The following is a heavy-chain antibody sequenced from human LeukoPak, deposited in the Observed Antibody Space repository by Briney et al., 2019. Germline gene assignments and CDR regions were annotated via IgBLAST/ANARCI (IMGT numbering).Heavy chain of an antibody. D-gene: IGHD2-8*01. CDR3: ARQRGGQYEDGFDI. V-gene: IGHV1-2*02. Sequence: ASVKVSCKASGYTFTGHYIHWVRQAPGQGLEWMGWINPNSGDTNFAQKFQGRVTMTRDTSTSTVYMELSSLRYEDTAVYYCARQRGGQYEDGFDIWGQRTMVTVSS. J-gene: IGHJ3*02. CDR2: INPNSGDT. CDR1: GYTFTGHY.